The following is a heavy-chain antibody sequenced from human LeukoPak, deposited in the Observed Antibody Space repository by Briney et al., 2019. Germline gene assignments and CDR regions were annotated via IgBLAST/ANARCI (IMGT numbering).Heavy chain of an antibody. J-gene: IGHJ4*02. Sequence: ASVKVSCKASGYTFTGYYMHWVRQAPGQGLEWMGWINPNSGGTNYAQKFQGRVTMTRDTSISTAYMELRSLRSDDTAVYYCAAGYYDFWSGPTDWGQGTLVTVSS. V-gene: IGHV1-2*02. CDR2: INPNSGGT. D-gene: IGHD3-3*01. CDR3: AAGYYDFWSGPTD. CDR1: GYTFTGYY.